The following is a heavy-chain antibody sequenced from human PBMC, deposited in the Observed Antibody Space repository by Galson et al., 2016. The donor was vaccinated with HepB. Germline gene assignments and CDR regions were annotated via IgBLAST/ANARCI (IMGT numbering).Heavy chain of an antibody. Sequence: SCKASGYTFTSYGISWVRQAPGQGLEWMGWISAYNGNTHYRQKFQGRVTMTTDTSTSTAYMELRSLRSDDTAVYYCASASNGGSYGFDYWGQGTLVTVSS. D-gene: IGHD1-26*01. CDR3: ASASNGGSYGFDY. CDR1: GYTFTSYG. J-gene: IGHJ4*02. CDR2: ISAYNGNT. V-gene: IGHV1-18*01.